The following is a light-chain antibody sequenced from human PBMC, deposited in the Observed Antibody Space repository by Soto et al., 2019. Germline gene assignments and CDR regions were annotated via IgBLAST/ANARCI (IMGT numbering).Light chain of an antibody. CDR3: QKDSSVIT. CDR2: ASS. V-gene: IGKV1-27*01. Sequence: DIQMTQSPSSLSASVGDRVTITCRASQGISNFLAWYQQKPGKVPKLLISASSTLRSGVPSRFSGSGSGTDFTLTITSLQPEVVATYYCQKDSSVITFGQGTRLEIK. CDR1: QGISNF. J-gene: IGKJ5*01.